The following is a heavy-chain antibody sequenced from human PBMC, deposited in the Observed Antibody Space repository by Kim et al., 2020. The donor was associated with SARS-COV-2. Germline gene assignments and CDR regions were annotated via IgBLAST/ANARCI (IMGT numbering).Heavy chain of an antibody. D-gene: IGHD3-3*01. Sequence: ASVKVSCKASGYTFTSYAMNWVRQAPGQGLEWMGWINTNTGNPTYAQGFTGRFVFSLDTSVSTAYLQISSLKAEDTAVYYCARDTGVLDFWSGYYPLLRWFDPWGQGTLVTVSS. CDR3: ARDTGVLDFWSGYYPLLRWFDP. CDR1: GYTFTSYA. V-gene: IGHV7-4-1*02. J-gene: IGHJ5*02. CDR2: INTNTGNP.